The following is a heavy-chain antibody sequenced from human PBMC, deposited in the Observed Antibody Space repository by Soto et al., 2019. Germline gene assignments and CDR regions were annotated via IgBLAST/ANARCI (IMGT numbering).Heavy chain of an antibody. CDR2: IITMFGTT. D-gene: IGHD5-12*01. CDR1: GDIFTKYA. V-gene: IGHV1-69*01. CDR3: ARRYSFAQGDGMDV. Sequence: QVHLVQSGAEVKKPGSSVKVSCAASGDIFTKYAITWVRQAPGQGLEWMGEIITMFGTTDYEPRFQGRLTITADESTGTGYMELRSLRSEDTAICYCARRYSFAQGDGMDVWGQGTTVIVSS. J-gene: IGHJ6*02.